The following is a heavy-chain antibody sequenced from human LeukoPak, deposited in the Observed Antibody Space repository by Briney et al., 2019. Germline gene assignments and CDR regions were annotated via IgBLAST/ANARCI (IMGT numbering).Heavy chain of an antibody. Sequence: PGGSLRLSCAASGFTFDDYAMHWVRQAPEKGLEWFSGISWNSGSIGYADSVKGRFTISRDNAKNSLYLQMNSLRAEDTALYYCAKGLVTAGGVDYFDYWGQGTLVTVSS. CDR1: GFTFDDYA. CDR3: AKGLVTAGGVDYFDY. CDR2: ISWNSGSI. V-gene: IGHV3-9*01. D-gene: IGHD2-21*02. J-gene: IGHJ4*02.